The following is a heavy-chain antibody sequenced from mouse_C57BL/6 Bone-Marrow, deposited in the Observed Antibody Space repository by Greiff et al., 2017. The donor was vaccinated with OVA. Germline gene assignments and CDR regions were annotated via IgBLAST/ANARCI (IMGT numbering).Heavy chain of an antibody. Sequence: VQLQQSGPELVKPGASVKISCKASGYTFTDYYMNWVKQSHGKSLEWIGDINPNNGGTSYNQKFKGKATLTVDKSSSTAYMELRSLTSEDSAVYYCARKGTGAYYFDYWGQGTTLTVSS. CDR3: ARKGTGAYYFDY. CDR1: GYTFTDYY. CDR2: INPNNGGT. J-gene: IGHJ2*01. D-gene: IGHD4-1*01. V-gene: IGHV1-26*01.